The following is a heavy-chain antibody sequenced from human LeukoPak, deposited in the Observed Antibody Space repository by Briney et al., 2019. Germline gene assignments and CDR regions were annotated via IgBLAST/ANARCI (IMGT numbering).Heavy chain of an antibody. D-gene: IGHD1-20*01. CDR3: TRERGYNWNDGRVFDY. V-gene: IGHV3-21*01. Sequence: GGSLRLSCAASGFTFSSYSMNWVRQAPGQGLEWVSSISSSSSYIYYADSVKGRFTISRDNAKNSLYLQMNSLRAEDTAVYYCTRERGYNWNDGRVFDYWGQGTLVTVSS. J-gene: IGHJ4*02. CDR2: ISSSSSYI. CDR1: GFTFSSYS.